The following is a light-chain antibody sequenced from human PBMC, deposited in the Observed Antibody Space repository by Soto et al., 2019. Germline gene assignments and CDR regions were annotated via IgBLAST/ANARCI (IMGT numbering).Light chain of an antibody. Sequence: QSVLTQPASVSGSPGQSITISCTGTSCDVGGYNYVSWYQQHPGKAPKLMIYDVSNRPSGVSNRFSGSKSGNTASLTISGLQAEDEADYYCSSYTSSSTPNVFGTGIKLTVL. V-gene: IGLV2-14*01. CDR2: DVS. CDR3: SSYTSSSTPNV. J-gene: IGLJ1*01. CDR1: SCDVGGYNY.